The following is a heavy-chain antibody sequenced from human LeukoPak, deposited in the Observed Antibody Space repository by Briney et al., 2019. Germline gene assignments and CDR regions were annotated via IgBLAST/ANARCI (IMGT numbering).Heavy chain of an antibody. CDR2: IYHSGST. Sequence: PSETLSLTCTVSGGSISSGGYYWSWIRQPPGKGLEWIGYIYHSGSTYYNPSLKSRVTISVDGSKNQFSLKLSSVTAADTAVYYCAVAARPLLGYYYYMDVWGKGTTVTVSS. D-gene: IGHD6-6*01. J-gene: IGHJ6*03. CDR3: AVAARPLLGYYYYMDV. CDR1: GGSISSGGYY. V-gene: IGHV4-30-2*01.